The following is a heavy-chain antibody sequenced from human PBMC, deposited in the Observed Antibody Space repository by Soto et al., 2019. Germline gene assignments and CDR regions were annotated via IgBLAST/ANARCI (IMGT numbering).Heavy chain of an antibody. D-gene: IGHD1-26*01. J-gene: IGHJ4*02. Sequence: GGSLRLSCAASGFTFSSYWMSWVRQAPGKGLEWVANIKQDGSEKYYGDSVKGRFTISRDNAKNSLYLQMNSLRAEDTAVYYCARPVWWPSREGYYFDYWGQGTLVTVSS. CDR3: ARPVWWPSREGYYFDY. CDR1: GFTFSSYW. CDR2: IKQDGSEK. V-gene: IGHV3-7*01.